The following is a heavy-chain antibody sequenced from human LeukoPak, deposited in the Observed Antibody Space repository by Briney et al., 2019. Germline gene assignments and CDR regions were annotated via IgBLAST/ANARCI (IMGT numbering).Heavy chain of an antibody. CDR1: GYTFTGYY. CDR2: INPNSGDT. CDR3: ARANPPYCSSTTCLFDY. Sequence: GASVKVSRKASGYTFTGYYMHWVRQAPGQGFEWMGWINPNSGDTNYAQKFQGRVTMTRDTSISTAHMELSRLRSDDTAVYYCARANPPYCSSTTCLFDYWGQGTLVTVSS. D-gene: IGHD2-2*01. J-gene: IGHJ4*02. V-gene: IGHV1-2*02.